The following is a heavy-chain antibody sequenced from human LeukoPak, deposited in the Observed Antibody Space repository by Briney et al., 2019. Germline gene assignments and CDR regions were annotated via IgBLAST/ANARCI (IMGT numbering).Heavy chain of an antibody. J-gene: IGHJ4*02. Sequence: SETLSLTCTVSGGSVSSGSYYWSWIRQPPGKGLEWLGYIYYSGSTNYNPSLKSRVTISVDTSKNQFSLKLSSVTAADTAVYYCARDSMITFGGVIVEYYFDYWGQGTLVTVSS. CDR2: IYYSGST. CDR1: GGSVSSGSYY. CDR3: ARDSMITFGGVIVEYYFDY. V-gene: IGHV4-61*01. D-gene: IGHD3-16*02.